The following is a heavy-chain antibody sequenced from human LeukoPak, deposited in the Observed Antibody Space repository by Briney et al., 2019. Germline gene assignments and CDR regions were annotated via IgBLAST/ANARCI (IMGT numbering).Heavy chain of an antibody. Sequence: GGSLILSCAASGFTLSSYAMSWVRQAPGKGLEWVSAISGSGGSTYYADSVKGRFTISRDNSKNTLYLQMNSLRAEDTAVYYCANEGYSYGLRYFDYWGQGTLVTVSS. V-gene: IGHV3-23*01. CDR3: ANEGYSYGLRYFDY. CDR1: GFTLSSYA. CDR2: ISGSGGST. J-gene: IGHJ4*02. D-gene: IGHD5-18*01.